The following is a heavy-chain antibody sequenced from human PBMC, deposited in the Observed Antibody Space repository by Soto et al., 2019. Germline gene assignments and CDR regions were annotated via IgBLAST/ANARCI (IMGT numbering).Heavy chain of an antibody. Sequence: SGPTLVNPTQTLTLTCTFSGFSLSTSGMCVSWIRQPPGKALEWLALIDWDDDKYYSTSLKTSLTISKDTSKNQVVLTMTNMDPVDTATYYCSRYSNYGNYFGLYVWGQGTPVTGSS. V-gene: IGHV2-70*01. D-gene: IGHD4-4*01. CDR1: GFSLSTSGMC. CDR3: SRYSNYGNYFGLYV. J-gene: IGHJ6*02. CDR2: IDWDDDK.